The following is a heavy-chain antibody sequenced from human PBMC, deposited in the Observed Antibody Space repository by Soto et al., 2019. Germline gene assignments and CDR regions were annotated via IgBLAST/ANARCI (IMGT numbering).Heavy chain of an antibody. Sequence: ASVKVSCKASGYTFTGYYMHWVRQAPGQGVAWMGWINPNRGGTNYAQKFQGWVTMTRDTSISTAYMDLSRLRSDDTAVYYCASAYSGSYYAFDIWGQGTMVTVSS. J-gene: IGHJ3*02. D-gene: IGHD1-26*01. CDR1: GYTFTGYY. CDR2: INPNRGGT. V-gene: IGHV1-2*04. CDR3: ASAYSGSYYAFDI.